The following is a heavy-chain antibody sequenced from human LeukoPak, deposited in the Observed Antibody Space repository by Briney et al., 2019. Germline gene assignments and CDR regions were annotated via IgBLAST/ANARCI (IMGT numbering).Heavy chain of an antibody. J-gene: IGHJ4*02. Sequence: GGSLRLSCAASGFTFSSYAMSWVRQAPGKGLEWVSAISGSGGSTYYADSVKGRFTISRDNSKNTLYLQMNSLRAEDTAVYCCAKGRYGTVVTAEPFDYWGQGTLVTVSS. V-gene: IGHV3-23*01. CDR2: ISGSGGST. CDR3: AKGRYGTVVTAEPFDY. D-gene: IGHD2-15*01. CDR1: GFTFSSYA.